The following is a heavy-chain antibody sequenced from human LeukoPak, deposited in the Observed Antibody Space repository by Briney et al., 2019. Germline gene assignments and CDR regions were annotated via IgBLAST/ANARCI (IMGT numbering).Heavy chain of an antibody. V-gene: IGHV4-39*01. CDR2: IYYTGST. J-gene: IGHJ4*02. Sequence: SETLSLTCTVSGGSISSSSHYWGWIRQPPGKGLEWIGSIYYTGSTWYNPSLKSRVTISVDASKNQFSLKLSSVTAADTAVYYCARGRLLDYWGQGTLVTVSS. CDR3: ARGRLLDY. CDR1: GGSISSSSHY. D-gene: IGHD6-25*01.